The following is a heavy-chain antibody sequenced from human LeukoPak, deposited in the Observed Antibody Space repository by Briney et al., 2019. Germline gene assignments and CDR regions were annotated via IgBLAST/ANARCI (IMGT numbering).Heavy chain of an antibody. Sequence: GGSLRLSCAASGFTFSDYYMSWIRQAPGKGLEWVSYISSSGSTIYYADSVKGRFTVSRDNAKNSLYLQMNSLRAEDTAVYYCATYLHYYDSSGYVFDYWGQGTLITVSS. CDR1: GFTFSDYY. CDR3: ATYLHYYDSSGYVFDY. D-gene: IGHD3-22*01. J-gene: IGHJ4*02. V-gene: IGHV3-11*01. CDR2: ISSSGSTI.